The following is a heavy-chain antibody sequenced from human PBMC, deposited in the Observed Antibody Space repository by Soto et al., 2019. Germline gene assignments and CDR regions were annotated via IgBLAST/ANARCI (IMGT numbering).Heavy chain of an antibody. D-gene: IGHD3-22*01. CDR1: GGTFNNYA. CDR2: IIPIFATA. V-gene: IGHV1-69*13. Sequence: SVKVSCKASGGTFNNYAISWVRQAPGQGLEWMGGIIPIFATANYAQKFQGRLTITADEYTSSAYMELSSLTSDDTAVYYCARDAFYYDGPSGIYYFDYWGQGTPVTVS. J-gene: IGHJ4*02. CDR3: ARDAFYYDGPSGIYYFDY.